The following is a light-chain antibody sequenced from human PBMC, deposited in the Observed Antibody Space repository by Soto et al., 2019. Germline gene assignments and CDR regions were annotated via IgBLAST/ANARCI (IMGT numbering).Light chain of an antibody. V-gene: IGKV2-30*01. CDR2: KVS. CDR1: QRPLYSDGNTY. Sequence: DVVMTQSPLSLPVTLGQPASISCRSSQRPLYSDGNTYLSWFHQRPGQSPRRLIYKVSHRDSGVRDRFSGSGSGSDFTLQINRVEAEDLGVYYCMQGTYWPYTFGQGTKLEIK. J-gene: IGKJ2*01. CDR3: MQGTYWPYT.